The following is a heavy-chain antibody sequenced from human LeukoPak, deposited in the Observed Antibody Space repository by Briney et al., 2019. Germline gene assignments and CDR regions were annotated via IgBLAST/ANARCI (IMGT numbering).Heavy chain of an antibody. Sequence: KPSETLSLTCTVSGGSISSYYWSWIRQPPGKGLEWIGSIYYSGSTYYNPSLKSRVTISVDTSKNQFSLKLSSVTAADTAVYYCARGHYYDSSGYYFDYWGQGTLVTVSS. CDR1: GGSISSYY. V-gene: IGHV4-59*12. D-gene: IGHD3-22*01. CDR2: IYYSGST. J-gene: IGHJ4*02. CDR3: ARGHYYDSSGYYFDY.